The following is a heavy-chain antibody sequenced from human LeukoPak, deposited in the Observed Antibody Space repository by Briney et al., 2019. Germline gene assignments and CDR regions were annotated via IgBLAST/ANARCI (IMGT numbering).Heavy chain of an antibody. CDR2: ISWNSGSI. V-gene: IGHV3-9*01. D-gene: IGHD3-10*01. CDR1: GFTFDDYA. J-gene: IGHJ4*02. Sequence: GGSLRLSCAASGFTFDDYAMHWVRQAPGKGLEWVSGISWNSGSIGYADSVKGRFTISRDNAKNSLYLQMNSLRAEDTAVYYCAKGKNTGSYLSHVDYWGQGTLVTVSS. CDR3: AKGKNTGSYLSHVDY.